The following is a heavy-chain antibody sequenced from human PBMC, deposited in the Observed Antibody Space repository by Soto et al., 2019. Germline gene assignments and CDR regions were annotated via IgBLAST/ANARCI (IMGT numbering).Heavy chain of an antibody. D-gene: IGHD3-10*01. CDR3: ARSLDVFLWLGELLSLGFDS. CDR2: ISASGGST. CDR1: GVTFDNYA. Sequence: GGSLRLSCAASGVTFDNYAMNWVRQAPGKGLEWVSGISASGGSTYYAASVRGRFGISRDNSKTTLDLQMNSLRAEDTAVYYCARSLDVFLWLGELLSLGFDSWGQGTLVTVSS. J-gene: IGHJ4*02. V-gene: IGHV3-23*01.